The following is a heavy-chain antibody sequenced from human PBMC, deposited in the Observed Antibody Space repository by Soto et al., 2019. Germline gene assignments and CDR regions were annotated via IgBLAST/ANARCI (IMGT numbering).Heavy chain of an antibody. J-gene: IGHJ6*02. CDR3: VRGRWYGMDV. D-gene: IGHD2-15*01. CDR2: VYSGGTT. CDR1: GFTVSDSY. Sequence: GGSLRLSCAASGFTVSDSYLSWVRQAPGKGLEWVSGVYSGGTTYTADSVQGRCTISRDNSKNTLHLQMNSLRAEDTAVYYCVRGRWYGMDVWGQGTTVTVSS. V-gene: IGHV3-53*01.